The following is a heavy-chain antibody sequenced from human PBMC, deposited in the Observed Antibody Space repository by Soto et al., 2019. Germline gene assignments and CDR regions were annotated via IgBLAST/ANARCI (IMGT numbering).Heavy chain of an antibody. CDR3: AREKPEYSSGWYHYGMDV. Sequence: SQTLSLPCAISGDSVSSNSAARNWIRQSPSRGLEWLGRTYYRSKWYYDYAVSVKSRITINPDTSKNQFALQLNSVTPEDTAVYYCAREKPEYSSGWYHYGMDVWGQGTTVTVS. CDR1: GDSVSSNSAA. CDR2: TYYRSKWYY. V-gene: IGHV6-1*01. D-gene: IGHD6-19*01. J-gene: IGHJ6*02.